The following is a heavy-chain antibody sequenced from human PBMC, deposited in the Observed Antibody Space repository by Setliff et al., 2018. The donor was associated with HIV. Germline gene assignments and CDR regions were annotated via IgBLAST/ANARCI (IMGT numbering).Heavy chain of an antibody. CDR3: ARLGYYNLWSGYWTDT. CDR2: VYYNGDT. J-gene: IGHJ4*02. D-gene: IGHD3-3*01. V-gene: IGHV4-39*01. CDR1: DFSIGATSYY. Sequence: LSLTCNVLDFSIGATSYYWGWIRQPPGKGLQWIGSVYYNGDTKYNPSLKSRLVLSVDKTKNQFSLMLNSLTVADTAVYYCARLGYYNLWSGYWTDTWGQGKSVTVSS.